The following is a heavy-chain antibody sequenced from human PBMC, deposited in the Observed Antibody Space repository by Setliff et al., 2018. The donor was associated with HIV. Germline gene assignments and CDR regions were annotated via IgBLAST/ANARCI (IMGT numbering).Heavy chain of an antibody. CDR1: WGFTSSGTYY. CDR3: VRGYCSSTTCYDDYYYMDV. J-gene: IGHJ6*03. V-gene: IGHV4-61*09. D-gene: IGHD2-2*01. CDR2: IYTSGNT. Sequence: SETLSLTLSWGFTSSGTYYWSWIRQPAGKGLEWIGHIYTSGNTNYNPSLKSRVTISVDTSKNQFFLKLSSVTAADTAVYYCVRGYCSSTTCYDDYYYMDVWGKGSTVTVSS.